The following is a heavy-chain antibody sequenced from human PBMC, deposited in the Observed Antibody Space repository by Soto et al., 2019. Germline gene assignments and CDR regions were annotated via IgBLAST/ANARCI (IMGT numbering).Heavy chain of an antibody. D-gene: IGHD3-16*02. Sequence: EVQLVESGGGLVQPGGSLRLSCAASGFTFSSYELIWVRQAPGMGLEWVSYISNTGYNIHYADSVKGRFTISRDDSKNTLYLQMSSLRAEDTAVYHCAKGSNDYVWGSYRNLDYWGRGTLVTVSS. CDR3: AKGSNDYVWGSYRNLDY. V-gene: IGHV3-48*03. CDR2: ISNTGYNI. J-gene: IGHJ4*02. CDR1: GFTFSSYE.